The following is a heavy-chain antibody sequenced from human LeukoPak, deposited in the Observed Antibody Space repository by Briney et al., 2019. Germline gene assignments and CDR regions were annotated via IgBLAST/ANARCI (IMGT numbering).Heavy chain of an antibody. V-gene: IGHV3-33*01. D-gene: IGHD1-7*01. CDR2: IWYDGSNK. CDR3: ASESRTGTTPPFDY. Sequence: GGSLRLSCAASGFTFSSYGMHWVRQAPGKGLEWVAVIWYDGSNKYYADSVKGRFTISRDNSKNTLYLQMNSLRAEDTAVYYCASESRTGTTPPFDYWGQGTLVTVSS. J-gene: IGHJ4*02. CDR1: GFTFSSYG.